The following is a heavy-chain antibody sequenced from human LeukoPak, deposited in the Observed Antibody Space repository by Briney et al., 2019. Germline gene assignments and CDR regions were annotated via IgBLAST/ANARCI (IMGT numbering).Heavy chain of an antibody. CDR1: GGSISSGSYY. V-gene: IGHV4-61*02. D-gene: IGHD6-13*01. CDR3: ARDESYSSSRFDY. Sequence: PSETLSLTCTVSGGSISSGSYYWSWIRQPAGKGLEWIGRIYTSGSTNYNPSLKSRVTISVDKSKNQFSLKLSSVTAADTAVYYCARDESYSSSRFDYWGQGTLVTVSS. CDR2: IYTSGST. J-gene: IGHJ4*02.